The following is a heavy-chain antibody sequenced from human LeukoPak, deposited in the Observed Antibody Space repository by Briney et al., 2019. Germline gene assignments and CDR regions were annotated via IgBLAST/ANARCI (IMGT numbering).Heavy chain of an antibody. D-gene: IGHD3-9*01. J-gene: IGHJ4*02. CDR1: GFTFSSYA. V-gene: IGHV3-30-3*01. Sequence: PGRSLRLSCAASGFTFSSYAMHWVRQAPGKGLEWVAVISYDGSNKYYADSVKGRFTISGDNSKNTLYLQMNSLRAEDTAVYYCAREDSFDWLNPFDYWGQGTLVTVSS. CDR3: AREDSFDWLNPFDY. CDR2: ISYDGSNK.